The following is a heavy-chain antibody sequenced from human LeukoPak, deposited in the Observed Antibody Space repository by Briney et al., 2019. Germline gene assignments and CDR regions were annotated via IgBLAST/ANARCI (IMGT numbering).Heavy chain of an antibody. CDR3: ARDYRSIVGALVEHWFDP. Sequence: PGGSLRLSCAASGFTFITCGMHWVRQAPGKGLEWVSSISSSSSYIYYADSVKGRFTISRDNAKNSLYLQMNSLRAEDTAVYYCARDYRSIVGALVEHWFDPWGQGTLVTVSS. V-gene: IGHV3-21*01. CDR2: ISSSSSYI. D-gene: IGHD1-26*01. J-gene: IGHJ5*02. CDR1: GFTFITCG.